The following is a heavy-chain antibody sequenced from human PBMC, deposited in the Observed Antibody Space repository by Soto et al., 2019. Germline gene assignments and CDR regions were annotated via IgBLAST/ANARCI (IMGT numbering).Heavy chain of an antibody. V-gene: IGHV4-34*01. Sequence: TSETLSLTCAVYGGSFSGYYWSWIRQPPGKGLEWIGEINHSGSTNYNPSLKSRVTISVDTSKNQFSLKLSSVTAADTAVYYCARSAAAGPCDYWGQGTLVTVSS. CDR1: GGSFSGYY. D-gene: IGHD6-13*01. CDR3: ARSAAAGPCDY. CDR2: INHSGST. J-gene: IGHJ4*02.